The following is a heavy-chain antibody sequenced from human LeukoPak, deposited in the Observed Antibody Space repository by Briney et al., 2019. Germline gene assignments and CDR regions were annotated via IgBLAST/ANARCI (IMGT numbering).Heavy chain of an antibody. Sequence: SETLSLTCTVSGGSISSSSYYWGWIRQPPGKGLEWIGSIYYSGSTYYNPSLKSRVTISVDTSKNQFSLMLSSVTAADTAVYYCARRFLTIDNWFDPWGQGTLVTVSS. V-gene: IGHV4-39*01. D-gene: IGHD3-3*01. CDR3: ARRFLTIDNWFDP. CDR2: IYYSGST. J-gene: IGHJ5*02. CDR1: GGSISSSSYY.